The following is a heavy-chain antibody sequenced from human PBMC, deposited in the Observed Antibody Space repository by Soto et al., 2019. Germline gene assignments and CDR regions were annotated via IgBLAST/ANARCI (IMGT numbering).Heavy chain of an antibody. CDR2: IYYTGSA. CDR3: ARATYDYDSSGYYYVFDY. D-gene: IGHD3-22*01. J-gene: IGHJ4*02. CDR1: GGSISSGDNY. Sequence: SSETLSLTCTVSGGSISSGDNYWTWIRQPPGKGLEWIGYIYYTGSAYYNPSLKSRVTISVDTSKNQFSLKLTSVTAADTAVYFCARATYDYDSSGYYYVFDYWAREPWSPSPQ. V-gene: IGHV4-30-4*01.